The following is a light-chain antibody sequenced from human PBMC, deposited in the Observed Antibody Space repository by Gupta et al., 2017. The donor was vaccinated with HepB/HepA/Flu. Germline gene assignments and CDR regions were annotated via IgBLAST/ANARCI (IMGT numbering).Light chain of an antibody. V-gene: IGKV3-15*01. J-gene: IGKJ1*01. CDR1: QSIGNY. CDR2: RVS. CDR3: QQYNDWPPNT. Sequence: EIVVTQSPATLSVSPGERVTLSCRTSQSIGNYLAWYQHKPGQAPRLLISRVSSRATGVPTRFSGSGSGTDFTLTISSLQSEDFAVYYCQQYNDWPPNTFGPGTKEEI.